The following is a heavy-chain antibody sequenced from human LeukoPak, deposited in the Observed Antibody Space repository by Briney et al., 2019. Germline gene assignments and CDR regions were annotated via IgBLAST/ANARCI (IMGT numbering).Heavy chain of an antibody. J-gene: IGHJ4*02. Sequence: SETLSLTCAVSGGSISSGGYSWSWIRQPPGKGLEWIGYIYHSGSTYYNPSLKSRVTISVDRSKNQFSLKLSSVTAADTAVYYCASKPLTSSIAAVDHWGQGTLVTVSS. CDR2: IYHSGST. CDR1: GGSISSGGYS. V-gene: IGHV4-30-2*01. D-gene: IGHD6-13*01. CDR3: ASKPLTSSIAAVDH.